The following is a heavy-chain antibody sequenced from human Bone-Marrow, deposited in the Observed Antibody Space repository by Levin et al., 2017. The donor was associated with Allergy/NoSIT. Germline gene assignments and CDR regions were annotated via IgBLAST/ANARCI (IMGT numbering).Heavy chain of an antibody. V-gene: IGHV3-30*18. J-gene: IGHJ6*02. Sequence: GGSLRLSCAASGFTFSSYGMHWVRQAPGKGLEWVAVISYDGSNKYYADSVKGRFTISRDNSKNTLYLQMNSLRAEDTAVYYCAKARGGDYYGMDVWGQGTTVTVSS. D-gene: IGHD5-12*01. CDR2: ISYDGSNK. CDR1: GFTFSSYG. CDR3: AKARGGDYYGMDV.